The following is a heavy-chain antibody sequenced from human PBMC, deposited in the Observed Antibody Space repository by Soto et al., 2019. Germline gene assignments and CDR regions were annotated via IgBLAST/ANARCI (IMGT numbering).Heavy chain of an antibody. CDR3: ARGPSVDKVDY. CDR1: GASVSSDYYY. V-gene: IGHV4-30-4*01. CDR2: IYNSGST. Sequence: SETLSLTCTVSGASVSSDYYYWSWIRQSPGRGLEWIGHIYNSGSTYSNPSLKSRATVSLDTSKNQFSLKLSSVTAADTAVYYCARGPSVDKVDYWGQGTLVTVSS. D-gene: IGHD2-21*01. J-gene: IGHJ4*02.